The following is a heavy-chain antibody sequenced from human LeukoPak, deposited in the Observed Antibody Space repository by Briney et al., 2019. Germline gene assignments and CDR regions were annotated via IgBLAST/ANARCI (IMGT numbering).Heavy chain of an antibody. D-gene: IGHD2-2*01. J-gene: IGHJ4*02. CDR2: FDPEDGET. CDR3: AASIVVVPAGLFDDFDY. V-gene: IGHV1-24*01. CDR1: GYTLTELS. Sequence: ASVKVSCKVSGYTLTELSMHWVRQAPGKGLEWMGGFDPEDGETIYAQKFQGRVTMTEDTSTDTAYMELSSLRSEDTAVYYCAASIVVVPAGLFDDFDYWGQGTLVTVFS.